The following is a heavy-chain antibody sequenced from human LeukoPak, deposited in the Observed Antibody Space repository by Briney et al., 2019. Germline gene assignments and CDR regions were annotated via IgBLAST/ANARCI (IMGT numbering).Heavy chain of an antibody. CDR3: ARALGYCSSTSCYDAFDI. Sequence: SETLSLTCTVSGGSISSGSYYWSWIRQPAGKGLEWIGRIYTSGSTNYNPSLKSRVTISVDTSKNQFSLKLSSVTAAGTAVYYCARALGYCSSTSCYDAFDIWGQGTMVTVSS. CDR2: IYTSGST. V-gene: IGHV4-61*02. CDR1: GGSISSGSYY. J-gene: IGHJ3*02. D-gene: IGHD2-2*01.